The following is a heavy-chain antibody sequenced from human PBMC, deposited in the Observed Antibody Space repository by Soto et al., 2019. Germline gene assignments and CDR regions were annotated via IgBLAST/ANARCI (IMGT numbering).Heavy chain of an antibody. V-gene: IGHV1-2*02. CDR3: ARSRKAFGTGSPMDDYGRDV. CDR1: GYTFTGYY. D-gene: IGHD3-9*01. CDR2: IHPNLGGT. J-gene: IGHJ6*02. Sequence: ASVKVSCKASGYTFTGYYIHWVRQAPGQGLEWMGWIHPNLGGTDHAQKFQGRVTLTRDTSVNTAYMELSNLTSDDTAIYYCARSRKAFGTGSPMDDYGRDVWGRGPT.